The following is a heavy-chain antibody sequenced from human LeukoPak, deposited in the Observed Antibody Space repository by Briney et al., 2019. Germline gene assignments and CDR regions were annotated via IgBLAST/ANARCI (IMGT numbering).Heavy chain of an antibody. D-gene: IGHD3-22*01. CDR2: IYYSGST. CDR1: GGSISSSSYY. J-gene: IGHJ4*02. V-gene: IGHV4-39*01. Sequence: PSETLSLTCTVSGGSISSSSYYWGWIRQPPGKGLEWIGGIYYSGSTYYNPSLKSRVTISVDTSKNQFSLKLSSVTAADTAVYYCARLYYYDSSGYKNFDYWGQGTLVTVSS. CDR3: ARLYYYDSSGYKNFDY.